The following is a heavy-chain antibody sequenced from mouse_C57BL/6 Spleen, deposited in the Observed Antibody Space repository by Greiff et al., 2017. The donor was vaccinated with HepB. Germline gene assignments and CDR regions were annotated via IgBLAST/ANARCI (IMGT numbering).Heavy chain of an antibody. CDR2: IDPANGNT. J-gene: IGHJ2*01. Sequence: VQLQQSVAELVRPGASVKLSCTASGFNIKNTYMPWVKQRPEQGLEWIGRIDPANGNTKYAPKFQGKATITADTSSNTAYLQLSSLTSEDTAIYYCARDDPGMGYFDYWGQGTTLTVSS. CDR3: ARDDPGMGYFDY. V-gene: IGHV14-3*01. CDR1: GFNIKNTY.